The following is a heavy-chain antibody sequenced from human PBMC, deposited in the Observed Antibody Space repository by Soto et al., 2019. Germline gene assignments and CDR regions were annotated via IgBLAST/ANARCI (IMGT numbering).Heavy chain of an antibody. CDR2: IVVGSRNT. J-gene: IGHJ3*02. Sequence: SVKVSCKTSGFTFTTSAVQWVRQARGQRLEWIGWIVVGSRNTNYAQKFQERVTITGDMSTSTAYMELSSLRSEDTAVSYCAPDRGVAMTDGFDIWGQGTMVTVS. D-gene: IGHD3-10*01. V-gene: IGHV1-58*01. CDR3: APDRGVAMTDGFDI. CDR1: GFTFTTSA.